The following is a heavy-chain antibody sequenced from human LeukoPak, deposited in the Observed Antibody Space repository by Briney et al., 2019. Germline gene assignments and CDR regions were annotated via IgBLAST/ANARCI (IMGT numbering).Heavy chain of an antibody. CDR1: GGSISSYY. Sequence: SETLSLTCTVSGGSISSYYRSWTRQPPGKGLEWIGYIYYSGSTNYNPSLKSRVTISVDTSKNQFSLKLSSVTAADTAVYYCAREGSVLGTRIAVAGPNYYYYYGMDVWGQGTTVTVSS. D-gene: IGHD6-19*01. J-gene: IGHJ6*02. V-gene: IGHV4-59*12. CDR2: IYYSGST. CDR3: AREGSVLGTRIAVAGPNYYYYYGMDV.